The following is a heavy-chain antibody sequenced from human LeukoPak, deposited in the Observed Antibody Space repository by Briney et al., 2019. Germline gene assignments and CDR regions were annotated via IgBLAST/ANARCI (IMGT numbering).Heavy chain of an antibody. V-gene: IGHV3-23*01. CDR1: GFTFRTYA. CDR2: ISGSGGGT. Sequence: PGGSLRLSCGASGFTFRTYAMSWVRQAPGKGLEWVSAISGSGGGTYYADSVKGRFTISRDNSKNTLFLQMNSLRAEDTAVYYCTRVGSSGSVDYWGQGTLVTVSS. D-gene: IGHD1-1*01. J-gene: IGHJ4*02. CDR3: TRVGSSGSVDY.